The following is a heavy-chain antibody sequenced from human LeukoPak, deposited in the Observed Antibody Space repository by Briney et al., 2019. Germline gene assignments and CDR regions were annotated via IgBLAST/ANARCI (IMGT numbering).Heavy chain of an antibody. V-gene: IGHV4-34*01. J-gene: IGHJ4*02. D-gene: IGHD3-9*01. CDR1: GGSFSGYY. Sequence: PSETLSLTCAVYGGSFSGYYWSWIRQPPGKGLEWIGEINHSGSTNYNPSLKSRVTISVDTSKNQFSLKLSSVTAADTAVYYCARVVYDILTGYLIDYWGQGTLVTVSS. CDR2: INHSGST. CDR3: ARVVYDILTGYLIDY.